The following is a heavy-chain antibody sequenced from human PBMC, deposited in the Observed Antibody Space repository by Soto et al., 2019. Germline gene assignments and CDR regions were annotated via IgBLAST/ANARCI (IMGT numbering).Heavy chain of an antibody. D-gene: IGHD1-20*01. J-gene: IGHJ4*02. CDR3: VRRLNWSDPHFDS. CDR2: IYPGDSDT. Sequence: GESLKISCKGSGYSFTTYWIGWVRQIPGKVLEWMGIIYPGDSDTRYSPSFQGQVTISADKSISTAYLQWSSLKASDTAMYYCVRRLNWSDPHFDSWGQGTLVTDSS. CDR1: GYSFTTYW. V-gene: IGHV5-51*01.